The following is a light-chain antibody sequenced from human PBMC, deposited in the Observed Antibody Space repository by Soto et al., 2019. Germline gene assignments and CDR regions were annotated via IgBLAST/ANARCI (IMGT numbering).Light chain of an antibody. CDR3: SSYAGSLYV. CDR2: EGS. J-gene: IGLJ1*01. Sequence: LTQPASVSGSPGQSITISCTGTSSDVGSYNLVSWYQQHPGKAPKLMIYEGSKRPSGVSNRFSGSKSGNTASLTISGLQAEDEADYYCSSYAGSLYVFGTGTKVTVL. CDR1: SSDVGSYNL. V-gene: IGLV2-23*01.